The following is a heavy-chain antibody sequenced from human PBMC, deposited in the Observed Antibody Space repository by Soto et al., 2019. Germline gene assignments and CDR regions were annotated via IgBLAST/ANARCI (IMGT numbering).Heavy chain of an antibody. V-gene: IGHV3-21*04. J-gene: IGHJ4*02. Sequence: PGGSLRLSCSASGFTFSATGMNWVRQAPGKGPEWVSSISSGSEYIFYGDSVQGRLTISRDNAKNSVYLQMNSLRAEDTAVYYCARDPSFSSGMFDNWGQGTLVTVSS. CDR1: GFTFSATG. CDR2: ISSGSEYI. CDR3: ARDPSFSSGMFDN. D-gene: IGHD6-13*01.